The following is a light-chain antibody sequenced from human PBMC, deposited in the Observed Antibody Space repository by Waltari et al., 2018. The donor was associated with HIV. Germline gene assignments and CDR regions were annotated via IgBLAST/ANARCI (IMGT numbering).Light chain of an antibody. J-gene: IGLJ1*01. Sequence: QSALTQPASVSGSPGQSITISCSGNSDVGGYNYVSWYQQHPGKAPKLIIFDVSHRPSGISNRFSGSKSGNTASLTISGLQAEDEADYYCSSYTRSTTLDAVFGTGTKVSVL. CDR2: DVS. CDR3: SSYTRSTTLDAV. CDR1: SDVGGYNY. V-gene: IGLV2-14*03.